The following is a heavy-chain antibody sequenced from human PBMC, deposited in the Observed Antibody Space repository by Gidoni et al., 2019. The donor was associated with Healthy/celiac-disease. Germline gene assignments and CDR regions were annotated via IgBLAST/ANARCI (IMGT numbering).Heavy chain of an antibody. CDR2: IYSGGST. CDR3: ARPSPYYDILTGYSNYYYYGMDV. J-gene: IGHJ6*02. D-gene: IGHD3-9*01. Sequence: EVQLVESGGGLVQPGGSLRLSCAASGFTVSSNYMSWVRQAPGKGLEWVSVIYSGGSTYYADSVKGRFTISRDNSKNTLYLQMNSLRAEDTAVYYCARPSPYYDILTGYSNYYYYGMDVWGQGTTVTVSS. CDR1: GFTVSSNY. V-gene: IGHV3-66*04.